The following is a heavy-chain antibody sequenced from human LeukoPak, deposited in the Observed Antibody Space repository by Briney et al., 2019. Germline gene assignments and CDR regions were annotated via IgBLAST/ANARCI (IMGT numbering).Heavy chain of an antibody. CDR3: ARGAYCGGDCSLSDSFDI. CDR1: GYPFTSHG. D-gene: IGHD2-21*02. V-gene: IGHV1-18*01. J-gene: IGHJ3*02. Sequence: EASVKVSCKASGYPFTSHGISWVRQAPGQGLEWMGWISAYNGNTNYAQNLQGRVTMTTDTSMNTAYLELRTLTSDDTAVYYCARGAYCGGDCSLSDSFDIWGQGTMVSVSS. CDR2: ISAYNGNT.